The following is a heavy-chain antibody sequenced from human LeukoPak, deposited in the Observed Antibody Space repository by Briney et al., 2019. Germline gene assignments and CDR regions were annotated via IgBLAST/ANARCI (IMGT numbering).Heavy chain of an antibody. CDR1: GYTFTSYY. J-gene: IGHJ4*02. Sequence: ASVKVSCKASGYTFTSYYMHWVRQAPGQGLEWMGIINPSGGSTSYAQKFQGRVTMTRDMSTSTVYMELSSLRSEDTAVYYCATSSGRWELLDYWGQGTLVTVSS. CDR2: INPSGGST. CDR3: ATSSGRWELLDY. V-gene: IGHV1-46*01. D-gene: IGHD1-26*01.